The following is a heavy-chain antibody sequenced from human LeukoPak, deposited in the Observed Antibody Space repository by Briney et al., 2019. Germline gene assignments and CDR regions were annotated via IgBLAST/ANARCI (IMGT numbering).Heavy chain of an antibody. CDR1: GFTFSKYW. CDR2: IKEDGSKE. V-gene: IGHV3-7*01. D-gene: IGHD6-19*01. Sequence: GGSLRLSCAASGFTFSKYWMSWVRQAPEKGLEWLADIKEDGSKEHFADSVKGRFTISRDNTKNSVYLQMNSLRAEDTAVYYCARDFGDSSGWYNDYWGQGTLVIVSS. CDR3: ARDFGDSSGWYNDY. J-gene: IGHJ4*02.